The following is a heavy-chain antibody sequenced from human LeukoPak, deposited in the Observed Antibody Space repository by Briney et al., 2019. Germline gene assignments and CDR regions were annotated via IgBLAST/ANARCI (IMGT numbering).Heavy chain of an antibody. Sequence: GGSLRLSCAASGFTFSSYATHWVRQAPGKGLEWVAVISYDGSNKYYADSVKGRFTISRDNSKNTLYLQMNSLRAEDTAVYYCASGPTSYGSGSYIDYWGQGTLVTVSS. D-gene: IGHD3-10*01. CDR1: GFTFSSYA. V-gene: IGHV3-30*04. J-gene: IGHJ4*02. CDR2: ISYDGSNK. CDR3: ASGPTSYGSGSYIDY.